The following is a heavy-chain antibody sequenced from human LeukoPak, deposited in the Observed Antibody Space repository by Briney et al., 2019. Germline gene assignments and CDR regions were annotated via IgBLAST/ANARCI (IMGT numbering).Heavy chain of an antibody. D-gene: IGHD1-26*01. CDR3: ARDASGSQDRSFDI. CDR1: GFTFDDYA. Sequence: GGSLRLSCAASGFTFDDYAMHWVRQAPGKGLEWVSGISWNSGSIGYADSVKGRFTISRDNAENSLYLQMNSLRAEDTAVYYCARDASGSQDRSFDIWGQGTMVTVSS. J-gene: IGHJ3*02. V-gene: IGHV3-9*01. CDR2: ISWNSGSI.